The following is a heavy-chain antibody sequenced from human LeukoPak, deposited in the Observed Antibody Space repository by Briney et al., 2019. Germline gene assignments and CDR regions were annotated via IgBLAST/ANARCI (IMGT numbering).Heavy chain of an antibody. Sequence: ASVKVSCKASGFTFTNYGFSRVRQAPGQGLEWMGWISANNGDTHYAQKFQGRVTMTTDTSTTTVYMELRSLTSDDSAVYYCARKPMAHAFDFWGQGTMVTVSS. V-gene: IGHV1-18*04. J-gene: IGHJ3*01. D-gene: IGHD3-10*01. CDR2: ISANNGDT. CDR1: GFTFTNYG. CDR3: ARKPMAHAFDF.